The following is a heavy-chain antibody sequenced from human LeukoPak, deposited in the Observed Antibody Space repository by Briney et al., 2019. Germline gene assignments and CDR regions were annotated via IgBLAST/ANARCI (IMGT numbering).Heavy chain of an antibody. Sequence: SETLSLTCTVSGGSISGGNYYWSWIRQPAGKGLEWIGRIYTSGSTNYNPSLKSRVTISVDTSKNQFSLKLSSVTAADTAVYYCARGGGRDFWSGYYRPYYYGMDVWGQGTTVTVSS. V-gene: IGHV4-61*02. CDR3: ARGGGRDFWSGYYRPYYYGMDV. D-gene: IGHD3-3*01. J-gene: IGHJ6*02. CDR2: IYTSGST. CDR1: GGSISGGNYY.